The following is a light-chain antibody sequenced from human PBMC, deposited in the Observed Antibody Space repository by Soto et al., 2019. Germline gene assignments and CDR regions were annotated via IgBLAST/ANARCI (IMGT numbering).Light chain of an antibody. V-gene: IGLV1-44*01. CDR3: ATWDDSLNGYV. Sequence: QSVLTQPPSTSGTPGQRVTISCSGSSSNLGSNTVNWYQHLPGTAPKVLIYSDTQRPSGVPDRFSGSKSGTSASLAISGLQSEDEADYYCATWDDSLNGYVFGTGTKVTVL. J-gene: IGLJ1*01. CDR2: SDT. CDR1: SSNLGSNT.